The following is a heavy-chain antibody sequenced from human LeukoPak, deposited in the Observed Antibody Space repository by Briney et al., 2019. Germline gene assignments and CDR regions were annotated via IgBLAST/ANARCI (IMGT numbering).Heavy chain of an antibody. D-gene: IGHD1-26*01. Sequence: PGGSLRLSCAASGFTVSNTYMSWVRQAPGKGLEWVSLIYSGGGTYSADSVKGRFTISRDNSKNTLHLQMNSLRAEDTAVYYRAEDPLWVGATSGFDYWGQGTLVTVSS. CDR1: GFTVSNTY. V-gene: IGHV3-53*01. J-gene: IGHJ4*02. CDR3: AEDPLWVGATSGFDY. CDR2: IYSGGGT.